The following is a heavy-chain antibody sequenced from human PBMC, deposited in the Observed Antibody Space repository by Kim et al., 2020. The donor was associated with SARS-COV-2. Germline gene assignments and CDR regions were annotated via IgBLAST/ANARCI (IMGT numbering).Heavy chain of an antibody. V-gene: IGHV1-69*04. D-gene: IGHD3-22*01. J-gene: IGHJ4*02. Sequence: APKFQGRVTITADKSTSTAYMELSSLRSEDTAVYYCARASSDSSGYYNNWGQGTLVTVSS. CDR3: ARASSDSSGYYNN.